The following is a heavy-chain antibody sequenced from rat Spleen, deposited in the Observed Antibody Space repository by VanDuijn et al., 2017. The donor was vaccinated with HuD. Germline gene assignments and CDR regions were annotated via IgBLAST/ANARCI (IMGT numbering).Heavy chain of an antibody. J-gene: IGHJ2*01. CDR2: INTDGGST. V-gene: IGHV5-58*01. CDR3: ATEGMLGFFDF. D-gene: IGHD1-11*01. Sequence: EVQLVESGGGLVHPGGSLKLSCIASGFTFSSYWMYWIRQAPGKGLEWVSSINTDGGSTYYPDSVKGRFTISRDNAENTVYLQMNSLRSEDTATYYCATEGMLGFFDFWGQGVMVTVSS. CDR1: GFTFSSYW.